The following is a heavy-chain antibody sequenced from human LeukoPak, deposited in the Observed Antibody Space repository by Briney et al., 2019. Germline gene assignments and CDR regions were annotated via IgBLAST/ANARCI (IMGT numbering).Heavy chain of an antibody. V-gene: IGHV3-30*04. Sequence: GGSLRLSCAASGFTFSSYAVHWVRQAPGKGLEWVAVISYDGGNEYLADSVKGRFTISRDNSQNTLYLQMNSLRAEDTAVYYCAKPASSGYNYFDYWGQGTLVTVSS. D-gene: IGHD3-22*01. J-gene: IGHJ4*02. CDR3: AKPASSGYNYFDY. CDR1: GFTFSSYA. CDR2: ISYDGGNE.